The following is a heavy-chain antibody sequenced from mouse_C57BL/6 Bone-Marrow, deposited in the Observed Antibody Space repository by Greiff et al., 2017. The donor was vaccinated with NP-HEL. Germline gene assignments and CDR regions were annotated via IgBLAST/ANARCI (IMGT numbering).Heavy chain of an antibody. CDR1: GFNFKNTY. V-gene: IGHV14-3*01. Sequence: VQLQQSVAELVRPGASAKWSCPPSGFNFKNTYLHWVKQRPERGLEWIGRIVPAKGNTKYAPKFQGKATITADTSSNTAYLQLSSLTSEDTAIYYCAFYYSNSPDYWGQGTTLTVSS. CDR2: IVPAKGNT. J-gene: IGHJ2*01. D-gene: IGHD2-5*01. CDR3: AFYYSNSPDY.